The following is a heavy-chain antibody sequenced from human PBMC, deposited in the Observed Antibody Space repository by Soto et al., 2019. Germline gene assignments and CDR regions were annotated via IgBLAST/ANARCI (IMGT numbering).Heavy chain of an antibody. CDR2: ISGSGAST. J-gene: IGHJ4*02. Sequence: EVQLLASGGGLVQPGGSLRLSCAASGFTFSSYAMSWVRQAPGKGLEWVSAISGSGASTYYADSVKGRFTISRDNSKNTLYLQMNRLRADDTAVYYCAHFDWFIDDWGQGTLVTVSS. CDR1: GFTFSSYA. D-gene: IGHD3-9*01. V-gene: IGHV3-23*01. CDR3: AHFDWFIDD.